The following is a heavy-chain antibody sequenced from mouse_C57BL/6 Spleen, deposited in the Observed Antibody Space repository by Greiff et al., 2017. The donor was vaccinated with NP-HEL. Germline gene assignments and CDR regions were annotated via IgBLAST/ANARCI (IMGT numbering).Heavy chain of an antibody. CDR1: GCTFTDYY. CDR3: ARREVSHYAMDY. CDR2: INPNNGGT. Sequence: VQLQQSGPELVKPGASVKISCKASGCTFTDYYMNWVKQSHGKSLEWIGDINPNNGGTSYNQKFKGKATLTVDKSASTAYMELRSLTSEDSAVYYCARREVSHYAMDYWGQGTSVTVSS. V-gene: IGHV1-26*01. J-gene: IGHJ4*01. D-gene: IGHD2-14*01.